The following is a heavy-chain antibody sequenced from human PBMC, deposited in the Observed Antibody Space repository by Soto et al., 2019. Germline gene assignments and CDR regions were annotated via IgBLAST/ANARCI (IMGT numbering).Heavy chain of an antibody. J-gene: IGHJ6*02. Sequence: GGTLRLSFPASGFPLSNYGMHWVRQPPDNKLEWVTVIWHDRRTKHYADSVKGRFTISRDNSKHTLYVEMNSLSAEDTAVYYCARDRLRDFGWLFSLNYYGMDGWGQGTRVTISS. CDR2: IWHDRRTK. V-gene: IGHV3-33*01. CDR3: ARDRLRDFGWLFSLNYYGMDG. D-gene: IGHD3-9*01. CDR1: GFPLSNYG.